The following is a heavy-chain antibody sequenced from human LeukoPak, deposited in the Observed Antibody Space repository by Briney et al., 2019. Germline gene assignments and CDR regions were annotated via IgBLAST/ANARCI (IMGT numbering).Heavy chain of an antibody. Sequence: SVKVSCTASGYTFTSYGISWVRQAPGQGLEWMGGIIPIFGTANYAQKFQGRVTITADESTSTAYMELSSLRSEDTAVYYCAREALNYYDSSGYYPLFDYWGQGTLVTASS. V-gene: IGHV1-69*13. D-gene: IGHD3-22*01. J-gene: IGHJ4*02. CDR1: GYTFTSYG. CDR2: IIPIFGTA. CDR3: AREALNYYDSSGYYPLFDY.